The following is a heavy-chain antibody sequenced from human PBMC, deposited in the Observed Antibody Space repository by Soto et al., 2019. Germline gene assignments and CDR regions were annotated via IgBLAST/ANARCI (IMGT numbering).Heavy chain of an antibody. J-gene: IGHJ4*02. CDR1: GGSFSGYY. CDR2: INHSGST. Sequence: SETLSLTCAVYGGSFSGYYWSWIRQPPGKGLEWIGEINHSGSTNYNPSLKSRVTISVDTSKNQSSLKLSSVTAADTAVYYCAREVVPAAMPDYFDYWGQGTLVTVSS. CDR3: AREVVPAAMPDYFDY. V-gene: IGHV4-34*01. D-gene: IGHD2-2*01.